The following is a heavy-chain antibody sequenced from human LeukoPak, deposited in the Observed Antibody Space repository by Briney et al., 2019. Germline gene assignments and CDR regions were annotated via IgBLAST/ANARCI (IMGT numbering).Heavy chain of an antibody. D-gene: IGHD2-2*02. V-gene: IGHV3-23*01. CDR3: ARDPGHCSSTSCYKFFDY. CDR1: GFTFTNYA. J-gene: IGHJ4*02. CDR2: ISGSGVVT. Sequence: GGSLRLSCAASGFTFTNYAMTWVRQAPGKGLEWVSPISGSGVVTAYADSVKGRFTVSRDNSKNTLHLQMNSLRAEDTAVYYCARDPGHCSSTSCYKFFDYWGQGTLVTVSS.